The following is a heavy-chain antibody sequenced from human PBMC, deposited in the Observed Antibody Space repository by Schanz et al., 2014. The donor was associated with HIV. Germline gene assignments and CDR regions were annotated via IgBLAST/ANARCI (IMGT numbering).Heavy chain of an antibody. J-gene: IGHJ4*02. CDR1: GFTFSNYA. D-gene: IGHD4-17*01. CDR2: ISYDGNNK. V-gene: IGHV3-30-3*01. CDR3: ARSLRGDYVVSFDY. Sequence: QVQLVESGGGVVQPGRSLRLSCAVSGFTFSNYAMHWVRQAPGKGLEWVAVISYDGNNKYYADSVKGRFTISRDNSKNALYLQINSLRAEDTAVYYCARSLRGDYVVSFDYWGQGTLVTVSS.